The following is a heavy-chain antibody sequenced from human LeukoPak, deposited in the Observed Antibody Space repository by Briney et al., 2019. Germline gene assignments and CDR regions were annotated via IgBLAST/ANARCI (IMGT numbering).Heavy chain of an antibody. J-gene: IGHJ4*02. V-gene: IGHV4-34*01. CDR1: GGSFNGYY. D-gene: IGHD5-12*01. Sequence: SETLSLTCAVYGGSFNGYYWSWIRQPPGKGLEWIGEINHSGSTNYNPSLKSRVTISVDTSKNQFSLKLSSVTAADTAVYYCASRRYSGHFLHYWGQGTLVTVSS. CDR2: INHSGST. CDR3: ASRRYSGHFLHY.